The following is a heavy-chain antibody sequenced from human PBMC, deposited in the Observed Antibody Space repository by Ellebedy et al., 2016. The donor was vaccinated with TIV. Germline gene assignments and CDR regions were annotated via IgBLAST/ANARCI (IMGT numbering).Heavy chain of an antibody. V-gene: IGHV1-18*01. CDR1: GYTFTTYG. D-gene: IGHD4-23*01. CDR2: ISTFSGNT. CDR3: ARVMTGNSPHY. Sequence: ASVKVSCXASGYTFTTYGISWMRQAPGQGLEWMGWISTFSGNTNYAQKFQGRVTMTTDTSTTTSYMEMRNLISDDTAVYYCARVMTGNSPHYWGQGTLVTVSS. J-gene: IGHJ4*02.